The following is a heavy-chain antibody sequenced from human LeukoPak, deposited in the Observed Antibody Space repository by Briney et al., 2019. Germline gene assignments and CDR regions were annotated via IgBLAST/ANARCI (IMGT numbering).Heavy chain of an antibody. Sequence: GGSLRLSCAASGFTFSSYAMSWVRQAPGKGLEWVSAISSSGGSTYCADSVKGRFTISRDNSKNTLYLQVNSLRAEDTAVYYCANSRVGVTKLTRYFDYWGQGTLVTVSS. CDR1: GFTFSSYA. D-gene: IGHD1-26*01. CDR2: ISSSGGST. J-gene: IGHJ4*02. CDR3: ANSRVGVTKLTRYFDY. V-gene: IGHV3-23*01.